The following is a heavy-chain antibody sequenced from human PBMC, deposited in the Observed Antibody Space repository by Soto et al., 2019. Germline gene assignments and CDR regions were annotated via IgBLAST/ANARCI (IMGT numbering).Heavy chain of an antibody. J-gene: IGHJ4*02. V-gene: IGHV4-59*01. D-gene: IGHD3-3*01. CDR2: IYYSGST. Sequence: SETLSLTCTVSGGSISSYYWSWIRQPPGEGLEWIGYIYYSGSTNYNPSLKSRVTISVDTSKNQFSLKLSSVTAADTAVYYCARVCYDFWSGYSLYYFDYWGQGTLVTVSS. CDR3: ARVCYDFWSGYSLYYFDY. CDR1: GGSISSYY.